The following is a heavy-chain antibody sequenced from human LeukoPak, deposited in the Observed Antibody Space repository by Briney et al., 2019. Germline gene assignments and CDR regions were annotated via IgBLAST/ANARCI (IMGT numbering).Heavy chain of an antibody. CDR2: IDTDGSST. V-gene: IGHV3-74*01. Sequence: PGGSLRLSCAASGFTFSTYWMHWVRQVPGKGLVWVSRIDTDGSSTSYADSVKGRFTISRDNSKNTLYLQMNGLRAEDTAVYYCAKGPGYSSGWYGSWGQGTLVTVSS. J-gene: IGHJ4*02. CDR1: GFTFSTYW. CDR3: AKGPGYSSGWYGS. D-gene: IGHD6-19*01.